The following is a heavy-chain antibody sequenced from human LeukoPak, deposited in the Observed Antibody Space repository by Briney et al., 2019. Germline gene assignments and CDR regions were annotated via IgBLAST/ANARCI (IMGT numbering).Heavy chain of an antibody. V-gene: IGHV5-51*01. CDR3: ARQAGSYYDILTGQYYYYYYMDV. CDR2: IYPGDSDT. J-gene: IGHJ6*03. CDR1: GYSFTSYW. Sequence: GESLKISCKGSGYSFTSYWIGWVRQMPGKGLEGMGIIYPGDSDTRYSPSFQGQVTISADKSISTASLQWSTLKASDTAMYYCARQAGSYYDILTGQYYYYYYMDVWGKGTTVTVSS. D-gene: IGHD3-9*01.